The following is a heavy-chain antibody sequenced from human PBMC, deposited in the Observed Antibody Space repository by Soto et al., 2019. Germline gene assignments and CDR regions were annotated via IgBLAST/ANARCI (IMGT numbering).Heavy chain of an antibody. Sequence: SETLSLTCTVSGGSISSDGYYWSWIRQHPGKGLEWIGYIFYSGSSYYNPSLKSRVAISVDTSKNQFSLKLTSVTAADTAIYYCARVRDCGGDCYSHWFDPWGQGTLVTVSS. V-gene: IGHV4-31*03. CDR1: GGSISSDGYY. J-gene: IGHJ5*02. D-gene: IGHD2-21*02. CDR2: IFYSGSS. CDR3: ARVRDCGGDCYSHWFDP.